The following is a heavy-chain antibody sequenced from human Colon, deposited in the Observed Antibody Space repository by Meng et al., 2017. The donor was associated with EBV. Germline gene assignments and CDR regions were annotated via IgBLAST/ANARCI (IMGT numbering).Heavy chain of an antibody. J-gene: IGHJ5*02. CDR3: VRDTRRGGGWFDP. CDR1: GDSITSGDYS. Sequence: QWQESGSGLVRPSQTLSLTWAVSGDSITSGDYSWTWIRQPPGKGLEWIGYIYHGVNIYYTPSLRSRVTISVDKSRNQFSLKLTSVSAADTAVYYCVRDTRRGGGWFDPWGQGTLVTVSS. CDR2: IYHGVNI. D-gene: IGHD3-10*01. V-gene: IGHV4-30-2*01.